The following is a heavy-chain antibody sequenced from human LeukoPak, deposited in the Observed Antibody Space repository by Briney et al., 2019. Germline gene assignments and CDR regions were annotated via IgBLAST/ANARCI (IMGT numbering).Heavy chain of an antibody. Sequence: ASVKVSCKASGYTFTGYYMHWVRQAPGQGLEWMGWINPNSGGTNYAQKFQGRVTMTRDTSISTAYMEPSRLRSDDTAVYYCARGRVRAAAGTWFDPWGQGTLVTVSS. CDR3: ARGRVRAAAGTWFDP. J-gene: IGHJ5*02. V-gene: IGHV1-2*02. CDR2: INPNSGGT. CDR1: GYTFTGYY. D-gene: IGHD6-13*01.